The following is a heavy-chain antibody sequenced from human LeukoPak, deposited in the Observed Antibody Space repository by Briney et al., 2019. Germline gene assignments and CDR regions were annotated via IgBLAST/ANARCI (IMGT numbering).Heavy chain of an antibody. J-gene: IGHJ4*02. CDR1: GFTFSSYW. D-gene: IGHD3-22*01. CDR2: IYSGGST. CDR3: ARDSDYYDSRGSLGAY. Sequence: PGGSQRLSCAASGFTFSSYWMSWVRQAPGKGLEWVSVIYSGGSTYYADSVKGRFTISRDNSKNTLYLQMNSLRAEDTAVYYCARDSDYYDSRGSLGAYWGQGTLVTVSS. V-gene: IGHV3-53*01.